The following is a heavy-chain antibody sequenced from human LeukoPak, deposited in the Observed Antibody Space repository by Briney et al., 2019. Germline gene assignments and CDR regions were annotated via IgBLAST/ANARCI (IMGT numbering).Heavy chain of an antibody. V-gene: IGHV1-2*02. Sequence: ASVKVSRKASGYTFTGYYMHWVRQAPGQGLEWMGWINPNSGGTNYAQKFQGRVTMTRDTSISTAYMELSRLRSDDTAVYYCARDSSGWSALFDYWGQGTLVTVSS. CDR3: ARDSSGWSALFDY. CDR2: INPNSGGT. J-gene: IGHJ4*02. CDR1: GYTFTGYY. D-gene: IGHD6-19*01.